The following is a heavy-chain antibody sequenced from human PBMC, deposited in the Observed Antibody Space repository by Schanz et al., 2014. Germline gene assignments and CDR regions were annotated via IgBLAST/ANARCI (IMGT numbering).Heavy chain of an antibody. CDR3: VRAPHYGSGRHLDY. D-gene: IGHD3-10*01. CDR2: INPTGGST. V-gene: IGHV1-46*03. CDR1: GYTFTTYY. Sequence: QVQLVQSGAEVKKPGASVKVYCKASGYTFTTYYLHWVRQAPGKGLEWMGIINPTGGSTTYAEKFLGRVTMTSDTSTSTVYMELSRLRSEDMAVYYCVRAPHYGSGRHLDYWGQGTLVTVSS. J-gene: IGHJ4*02.